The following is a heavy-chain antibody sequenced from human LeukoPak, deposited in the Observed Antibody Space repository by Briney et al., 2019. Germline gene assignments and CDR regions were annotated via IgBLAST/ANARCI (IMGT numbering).Heavy chain of an antibody. CDR3: AKDECSGGSCYSFDY. CDR2: ISGSGGST. V-gene: IGHV3-23*01. D-gene: IGHD2-15*01. Sequence: GGSLRLSCAASGFTFSSYAMSWVRQAPGKGLEWVSAISGSGGSTYYADSVKGRFTISRDNSKNTLYLQMNSLRAEDTAVYYSAKDECSGGSCYSFDYWGQGTLVTVSS. CDR1: GFTFSSYA. J-gene: IGHJ4*02.